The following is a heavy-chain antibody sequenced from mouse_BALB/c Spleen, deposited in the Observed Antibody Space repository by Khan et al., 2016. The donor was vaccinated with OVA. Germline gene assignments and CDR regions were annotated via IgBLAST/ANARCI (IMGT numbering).Heavy chain of an antibody. CDR2: IYPGSDNA. CDR1: GYTFTYYV. Sequence: VQLQESGPELVKPGASVKMSCKASGYTFTYYVITWVKQRTGQGLEWIGEIYPGSDNAYYNERFKGKATLTADKSSNTTHMQLSSLTSEDSAVYFCARGDGYYVYFDYWGRAPLSQSPQ. D-gene: IGHD2-3*01. CDR3: ARGDGYYVYFDY. V-gene: IGHV1-81*01. J-gene: IGHJ2*01.